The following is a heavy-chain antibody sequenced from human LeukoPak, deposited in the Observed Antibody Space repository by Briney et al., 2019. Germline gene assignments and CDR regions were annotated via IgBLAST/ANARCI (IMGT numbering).Heavy chain of an antibody. CDR1: GYTFTDYY. Sequence: ASVKVSCKASGYTFTDYYMHWVRQAPGQGLEWMGWINPNSGGTNYAQKFQGRVTMTRDTSISTAYMELSRLRSDDTAVYYCARVHCSGGSCYSGHPPLEIYYGMDVWGQGTTVTVSS. D-gene: IGHD2-15*01. V-gene: IGHV1-2*02. CDR3: ARVHCSGGSCYSGHPPLEIYYGMDV. CDR2: INPNSGGT. J-gene: IGHJ6*02.